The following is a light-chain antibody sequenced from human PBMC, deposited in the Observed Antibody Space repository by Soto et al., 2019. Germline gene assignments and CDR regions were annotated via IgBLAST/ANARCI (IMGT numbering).Light chain of an antibody. CDR2: AAS. J-gene: IGKJ1*01. CDR1: QYIGDF. Sequence: DIQMTQCLASLSASVGDRVTITCRASQYIGDFLNLYQQTPGKAPKLLIYAASSLQIGVPSRFSGSGSGTDFTLTISSLQPEDCATYYCQQSHNTPWTLGQGTKLDIK. CDR3: QQSHNTPWT. V-gene: IGKV1-39*01.